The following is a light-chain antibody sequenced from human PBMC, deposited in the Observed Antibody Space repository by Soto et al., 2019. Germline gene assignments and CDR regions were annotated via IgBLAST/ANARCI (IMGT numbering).Light chain of an antibody. Sequence: EIVLTQSPATLSVSPGGRATLSCRASQNIMYNLAWYQQKPGQAPRLLVYGASTRASGVPPRFSGGGSGTEFTLTISSLQSEDYGVYFCQQYHIWPKWTFGQGTKVDIK. V-gene: IGKV3D-15*01. CDR2: GAS. J-gene: IGKJ1*01. CDR1: QNIMYN. CDR3: QQYHIWPKWT.